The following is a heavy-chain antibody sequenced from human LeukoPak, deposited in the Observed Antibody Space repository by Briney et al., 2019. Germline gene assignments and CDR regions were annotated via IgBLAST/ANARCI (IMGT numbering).Heavy chain of an antibody. V-gene: IGHV1-2*02. CDR2: INPNSGGT. Sequence: ASVKVSCKASGYTFTGYYMHWVRQAPGQGLEWMGWINPNSGGTNYAQKFQGRVTMTRDTSISTAYMELSRLRSDDTAVYYCAREYSSSSANDYWGQGTLVTVSS. D-gene: IGHD6-6*01. J-gene: IGHJ4*02. CDR3: AREYSSSSANDY. CDR1: GYTFTGYY.